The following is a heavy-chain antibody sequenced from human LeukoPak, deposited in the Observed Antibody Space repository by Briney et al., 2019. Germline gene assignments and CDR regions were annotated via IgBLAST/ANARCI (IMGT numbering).Heavy chain of an antibody. J-gene: IGHJ4*02. CDR2: IYHSGTT. D-gene: IGHD4-11*01. V-gene: IGHV4-31*03. CDR3: ARAVDYRNYFDY. Sequence: SETLSLTCTVSGDSVTRGGYYWSWVRQHPGKGLEWVGFIYHSGTTFYNPSLESRATISVDTSQNQFSLKLTSATAADTAVYYCARAVDYRNYFDYWGQGTLVTVSS. CDR1: GDSVTRGGYY.